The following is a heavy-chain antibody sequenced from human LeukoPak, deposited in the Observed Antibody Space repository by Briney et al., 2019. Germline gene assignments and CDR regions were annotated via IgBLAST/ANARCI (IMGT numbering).Heavy chain of an antibody. CDR1: GYSFTSYW. CDR3: ARQKYVGGLTEY. V-gene: IGHV5-51*01. J-gene: IGHJ4*02. CDR2: ICPADSET. D-gene: IGHD2-15*01. Sequence: GQSLKISCKGSGYSFTSYWIGWVRQLPANGLEWMGIICPADSETRYSPSFQGQVTISADKYINTAYLQSSSLKASDTAMYYCARQKYVGGLTEYWGQGTLVTVSS.